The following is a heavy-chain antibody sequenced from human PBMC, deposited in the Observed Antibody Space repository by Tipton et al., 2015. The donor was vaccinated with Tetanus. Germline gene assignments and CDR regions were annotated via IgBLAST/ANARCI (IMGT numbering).Heavy chain of an antibody. D-gene: IGHD3-22*01. V-gene: IGHV4-39*01. CDR3: AKLSRVRARGITMVVVVPPGYFDY. CDR2: IYFSGST. J-gene: IGHJ4*02. CDR1: GASISNSSSY. Sequence: TLSLTCTVSGASISNSSSYWGWIRQSPGKGLEWIGNIYFSGSTYYNPSLKSRVTISVDTSKNQFSLRLNSVTAADTAVYYCAKLSRVRARGITMVVVVPPGYFDYWGQGTLVTVSS.